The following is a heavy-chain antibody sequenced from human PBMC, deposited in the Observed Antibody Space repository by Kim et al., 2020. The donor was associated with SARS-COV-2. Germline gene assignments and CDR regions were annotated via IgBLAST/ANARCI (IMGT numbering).Heavy chain of an antibody. V-gene: IGHV3-23*01. J-gene: IGHJ4*02. Sequence: AASVKGRFTISRDNSKNTLYLQMNSLRAEDTAVYYCAKDLDGIAAAGGDYWGQGTLVTVSS. CDR3: AKDLDGIAAAGGDY. D-gene: IGHD6-13*01.